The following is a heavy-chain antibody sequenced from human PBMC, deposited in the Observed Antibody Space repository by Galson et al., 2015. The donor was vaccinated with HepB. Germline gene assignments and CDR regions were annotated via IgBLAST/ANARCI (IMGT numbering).Heavy chain of an antibody. J-gene: IGHJ4*02. CDR2: ISGSGGST. CDR3: AKGGRYSYGRLDY. Sequence: SLRLSCAASGFTFSSYAMSWVRQAPGKGLEWVSAISGSGGSTYYADSVKGRLTISRDNSKNTLYLQMNSLRAEDTAVYYCAKGGRYSYGRLDYWGQGTLVTVSS. CDR1: GFTFSSYA. D-gene: IGHD5-18*01. V-gene: IGHV3-23*01.